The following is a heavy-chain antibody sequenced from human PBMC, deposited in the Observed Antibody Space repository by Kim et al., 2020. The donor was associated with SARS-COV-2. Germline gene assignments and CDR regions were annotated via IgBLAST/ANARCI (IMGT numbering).Heavy chain of an antibody. V-gene: IGHV5-10-1*01. CDR1: GYSFTSYW. Sequence: GASLKISCKGSGYSFTSYWISWVRQMPGKGLEWMGRIDPSDSYTNYSPSFQGHVTISADKSISTAYLQWSSLKASDTAMYYCARNEELDDFWSGYHITFDCWGQGTLVTVSS. D-gene: IGHD3-3*01. J-gene: IGHJ4*02. CDR3: ARNEELDDFWSGYHITFDC. CDR2: IDPSDSYT.